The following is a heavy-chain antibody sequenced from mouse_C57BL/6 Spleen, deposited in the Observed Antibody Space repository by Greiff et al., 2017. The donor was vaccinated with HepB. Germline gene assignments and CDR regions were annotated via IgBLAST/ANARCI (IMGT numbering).Heavy chain of an antibody. Sequence: HVQLQQPGAELVKPGASVKLSCKASGYTFTSYWMQWVKQRPGQGLEWIGEIDPSDSYTNYNQKFKGKATLTVDKSSSTAYMQLSSLTSEDSAFYDCARGAYEGSTYYFDYWGQGTTLTVSS. CDR3: ARGAYEGSTYYFDY. CDR1: GYTFTSYW. J-gene: IGHJ2*01. V-gene: IGHV1-50*01. CDR2: IDPSDSYT. D-gene: IGHD1-1*01.